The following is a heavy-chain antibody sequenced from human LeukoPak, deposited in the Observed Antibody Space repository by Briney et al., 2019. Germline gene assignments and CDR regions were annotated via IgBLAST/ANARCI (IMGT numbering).Heavy chain of an antibody. CDR2: IYTSGST. V-gene: IGHV4-61*02. CDR1: GGSISSGSYY. Sequence: SETLSLTCTVSGGSISSGSYYWSWIQQPAGKGLEWIGRIYTSGSTNYNPSLKSRVTISVDTSKNQFSLKLSSVTAADTAVYYCARVGLMGGGSYYFDYWGQGTLVTVSS. D-gene: IGHD1-26*01. CDR3: ARVGLMGGGSYYFDY. J-gene: IGHJ4*02.